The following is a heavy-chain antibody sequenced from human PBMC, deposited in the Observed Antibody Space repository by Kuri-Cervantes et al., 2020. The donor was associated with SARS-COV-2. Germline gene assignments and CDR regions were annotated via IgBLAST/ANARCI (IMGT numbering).Heavy chain of an antibody. CDR2: IKQDGSEK. CDR1: GFTFSSYW. D-gene: IGHD4-17*01. J-gene: IGHJ4*02. CDR3: AKDNDYGDLEY. Sequence: GESLKISCAASGFTFSSYWMSWVRQAPGKGLEWVANIKQDGSEKHYVDSVKGRFTISRDNSKNTLYLQMNSLRAEDTAVYYCAKDNDYGDLEYWGQGTLVTVSS. V-gene: IGHV3-7*01.